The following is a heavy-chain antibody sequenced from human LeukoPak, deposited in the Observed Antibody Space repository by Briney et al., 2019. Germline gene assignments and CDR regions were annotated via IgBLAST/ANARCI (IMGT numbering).Heavy chain of an antibody. Sequence: SETLSLTCTVSGGSVSSGGYYWSWIRQPPGKGLEWIGDIYYSGNSDYNPSLKSRVTISVDTSKNQFSLRLSSVTAADTAVYFCAREHRESYSFYYYYGMDVWGQGTTVTVSS. CDR1: GGSVSSGGYY. CDR2: IYYSGNS. J-gene: IGHJ6*02. CDR3: AREHRESYSFYYYYGMDV. V-gene: IGHV4-61*08. D-gene: IGHD3-16*01.